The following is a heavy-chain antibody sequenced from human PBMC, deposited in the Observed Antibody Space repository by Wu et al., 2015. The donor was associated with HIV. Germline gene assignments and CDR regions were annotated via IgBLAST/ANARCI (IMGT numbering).Heavy chain of an antibody. V-gene: IGHV1-69*09. CDR1: GDTFKYYA. Sequence: QVQLLQSGAEVKKPGSSVKVSCKTSGDTFKYYAMNWVRQAPGHGLEWMGRIIPMLGMTNYAQIFQGRFTITADTFTNTAYMELSSLRSDDTAVYYCATERTVAITHFDSWDQGTLVTVSS. CDR3: ATERTVAITHFDS. D-gene: IGHD3-22*01. J-gene: IGHJ4*02. CDR2: IIPMLGMT.